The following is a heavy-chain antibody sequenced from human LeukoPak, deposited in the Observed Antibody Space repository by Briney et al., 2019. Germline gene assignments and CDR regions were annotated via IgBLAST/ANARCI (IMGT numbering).Heavy chain of an antibody. D-gene: IGHD4-17*01. Sequence: SETLSLTCAVYGGSFSGYYWSWIRQPPGKGLEWIGEINHSGSTNYNPSLKSRVTISVDTSKNQFSLKLSSVTAADTAVYYCATSMTTVTGDWFDPWGQGTLVTVSS. CDR1: GGSFSGYY. CDR2: INHSGST. V-gene: IGHV4-34*01. CDR3: ATSMTTVTGDWFDP. J-gene: IGHJ5*02.